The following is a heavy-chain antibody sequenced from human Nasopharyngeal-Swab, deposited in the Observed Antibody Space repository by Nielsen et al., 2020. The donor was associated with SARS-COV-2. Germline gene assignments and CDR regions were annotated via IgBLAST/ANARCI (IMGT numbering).Heavy chain of an antibody. CDR1: GGSISSSSYY. J-gene: IGHJ4*02. CDR3: ARQHRSQYYDILTGYYEDYYFDY. D-gene: IGHD3-9*01. V-gene: IGHV4-39*01. CDR2: IYYSGST. Sequence: SETLAVTCTVSGGSISSSSYYWGWIRQPPGKGLEWIGSIYYSGSTYYNPSLKSRVTISVDTSKNQFSLKLSSVTAADTAVYYCARQHRSQYYDILTGYYEDYYFDYWGQGTLVTVSS.